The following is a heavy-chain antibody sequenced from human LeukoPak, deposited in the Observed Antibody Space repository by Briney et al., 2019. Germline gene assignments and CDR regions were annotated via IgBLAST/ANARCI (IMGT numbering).Heavy chain of an antibody. V-gene: IGHV3-23*01. CDR1: GFNFANHA. CDR2: ISGGGDIT. D-gene: IGHD2-21*02. J-gene: IGHJ4*02. Sequence: PGGSLRLSCAASGFNFANHAMSWVRQTPGKGLEWVSAISGGGDITYYADSVTGRFTISRDNSKDTLFLQMHSLRPGDTAVYYCVRAKTCGGDCYHFDYWGQGTLVTVSS. CDR3: VRAKTCGGDCYHFDY.